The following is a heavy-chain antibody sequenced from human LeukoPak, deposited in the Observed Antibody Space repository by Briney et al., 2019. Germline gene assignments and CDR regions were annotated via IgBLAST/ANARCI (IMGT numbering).Heavy chain of an antibody. D-gene: IGHD5-24*01. CDR1: GFTFDDYA. CDR2: IYYSGST. Sequence: LRLSCAASGFTFDDYAMHWVRQAPGKGLEWIGYIYYSGSTNYNPSLKSRVTISVDTSKNQFSLKLSSVTAADTAVYYCARAVEMASFWSFDYWGQGTLVTVSS. J-gene: IGHJ4*02. V-gene: IGHV4-59*01. CDR3: ARAVEMASFWSFDY.